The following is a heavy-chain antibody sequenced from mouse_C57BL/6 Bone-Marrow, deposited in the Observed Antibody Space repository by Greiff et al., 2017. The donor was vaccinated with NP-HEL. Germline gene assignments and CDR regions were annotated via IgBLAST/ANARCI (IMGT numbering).Heavy chain of an antibody. J-gene: IGHJ1*03. D-gene: IGHD1-1*01. Sequence: QVQLQQSGAELARPGASVKLSCKASGYTFTSYGISWVKQRTGQGLEWIGEIYPRSGNTYYNEKFKGKATLTADKSSSTAYMELRSLTSEDSAVYFCARYYGSRGDWYFDVWGTGTTVTVSS. V-gene: IGHV1-81*01. CDR1: GYTFTSYG. CDR2: IYPRSGNT. CDR3: ARYYGSRGDWYFDV.